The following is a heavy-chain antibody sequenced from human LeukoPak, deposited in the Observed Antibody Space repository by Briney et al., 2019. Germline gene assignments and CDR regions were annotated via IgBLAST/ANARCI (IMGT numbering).Heavy chain of an antibody. Sequence: ASVKVSCKASGYTFTGYYMHWVRQAPGQGLEWMGWINPNSGGTNYAQKFQGRVTMTRDTSISTAYMELSRLRSGDTAVYYCARGSYYYYGMDVWAHGTTVTVSS. CDR1: GYTFTGYY. J-gene: IGHJ6*02. CDR3: ARGSYYYYGMDV. V-gene: IGHV1-2*02. CDR2: INPNSGGT.